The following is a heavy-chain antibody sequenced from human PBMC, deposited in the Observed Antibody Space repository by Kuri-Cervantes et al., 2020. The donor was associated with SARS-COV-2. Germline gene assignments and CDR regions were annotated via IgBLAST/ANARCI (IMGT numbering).Heavy chain of an antibody. D-gene: IGHD3-22*01. J-gene: IGHJ3*02. CDR3: AKGGYITMIVGGEDAFDI. CDR2: NSGSGGST. CDR1: AFTFSSYE. Sequence: RGSLRLSSAASAFTFSSYEMNWVRQAPGKGLEWVSANSGSGGSTYYADFVKGRFTISRDNSKNTPYLQMNSLRVEDTAVYYCAKGGYITMIVGGEDAFDIWGQGTMVTVSS. V-gene: IGHV3-23*01.